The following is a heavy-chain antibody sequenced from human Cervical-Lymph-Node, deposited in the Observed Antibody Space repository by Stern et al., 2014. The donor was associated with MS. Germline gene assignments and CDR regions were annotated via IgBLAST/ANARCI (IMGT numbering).Heavy chain of an antibody. CDR3: AREKDYSGYGFGGTLDS. CDR2: FSHDGDIK. Sequence: VQLVDSGGGVVHPGRSLRLSCAASGFTFGHYAMHWVRQAPGKGLEWVAFFSHDGDIKDCANSVKGRFPISRDNYKNTRILQMNSLSPEATAVYYCAREKDYSGYGFGGTLDSWGQGPLVTVSS. D-gene: IGHD3-16*01. CDR1: GFTFGHYA. J-gene: IGHJ4*02. V-gene: IGHV3-30*01.